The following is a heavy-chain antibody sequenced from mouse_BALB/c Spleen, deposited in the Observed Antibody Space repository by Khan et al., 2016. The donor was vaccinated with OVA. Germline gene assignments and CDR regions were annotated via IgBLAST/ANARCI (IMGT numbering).Heavy chain of an antibody. CDR2: INPSNGYT. CDR1: GYTFTTYT. D-gene: IGHD2-14*01. CDR3: ARGGAYYRADGWFSY. J-gene: IGHJ3*01. V-gene: IGHV1-4*01. Sequence: VQLQESGAELARPGASVKMSCKASGYTFTTYTMHWVKQRPGQGLEWIGYINPSNGYTNYNQKFKDKSTLTADKSSSTPYMQLSSLTSDYSAVYYCARGGAYYRADGWFSYWGQGTLVTVSA.